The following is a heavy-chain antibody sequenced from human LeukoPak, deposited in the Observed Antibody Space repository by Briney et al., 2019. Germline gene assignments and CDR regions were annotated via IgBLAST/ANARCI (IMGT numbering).Heavy chain of an antibody. CDR3: ARWGRRSGYDPHFDY. D-gene: IGHD5-12*01. J-gene: IGHJ4*02. CDR2: INHSGST. V-gene: IGHV4-34*01. Sequence: SETLSLTCAVYGGSFSGYYWSWIRQPPGKGLEWIGEINHSGSTNYNPSLKSRVTISVDTSKNQFSLKLSSVTAADTAVYYCARWGRRSGYDPHFDYWGQGTLVTVSS. CDR1: GGSFSGYY.